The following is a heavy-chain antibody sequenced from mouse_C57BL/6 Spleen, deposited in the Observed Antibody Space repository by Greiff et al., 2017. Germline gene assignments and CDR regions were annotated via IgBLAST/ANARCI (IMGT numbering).Heavy chain of an antibody. CDR2: IYPRSGNT. Sequence: VQLQESGAELARPGASVKLSCKASGYTFTSYGISWVKQRTGQGLEWIGEIYPRSGNTYYNEKFKGKATLTADKSSSTAYMELRSLTSEDSAVYFCAKSPYGPFAYWGQGTLVTVSA. V-gene: IGHV1-81*01. CDR3: AKSPYGPFAY. J-gene: IGHJ3*01. CDR1: GYTFTSYG. D-gene: IGHD1-1*02.